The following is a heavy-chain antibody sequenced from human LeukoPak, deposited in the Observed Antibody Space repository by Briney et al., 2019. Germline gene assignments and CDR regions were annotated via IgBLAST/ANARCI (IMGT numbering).Heavy chain of an antibody. J-gene: IGHJ4*02. D-gene: IGHD5-18*01. V-gene: IGHV4-39*07. Sequence: SETLSLTCTVSGGSISSSSYYWGWIRQPPGKGLEWIGSTYYSGSTYYNPSLKSRVTISVDTSKNQFSLKLISVTAADTAVYYCARYNYGRLDYWGQGTLVTVSS. CDR2: TYYSGST. CDR3: ARYNYGRLDY. CDR1: GGSISSSSYY.